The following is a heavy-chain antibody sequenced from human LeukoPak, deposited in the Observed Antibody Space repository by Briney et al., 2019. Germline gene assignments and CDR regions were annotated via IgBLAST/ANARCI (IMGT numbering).Heavy chain of an antibody. Sequence: SETLSLTCTVSGGSISSYYWSWIRQPPGKGLEWFGYNYYSGSTNYNPCLKSRVTISVDTSKKQFSLKVRSVTAADTAVYYCARHAIDSSGYYLDYFDYWGQGTLVTVSS. CDR2: NYYSGST. J-gene: IGHJ4*02. CDR3: ARHAIDSSGYYLDYFDY. V-gene: IGHV4-59*01. CDR1: GGSISSYY. D-gene: IGHD3-22*01.